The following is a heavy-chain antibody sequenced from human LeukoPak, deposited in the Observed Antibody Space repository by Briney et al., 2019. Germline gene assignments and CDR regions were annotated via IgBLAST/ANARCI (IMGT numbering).Heavy chain of an antibody. V-gene: IGHV1-8*02. D-gene: IGHD3-3*01. CDR2: MNPNSGNT. CDR1: GYTFTGYY. Sequence: ASVKVSCKASGYTFTGYYMHWVRQATGQGLEWMGWMNPNSGNTGYAQKFQGRVTMTRNTSISTAYMELSSLRSEDTAVYYCARGKHYDFWSGYYTPYYYYGMDVWGQGTTVTVSS. J-gene: IGHJ6*02. CDR3: ARGKHYDFWSGYYTPYYYYGMDV.